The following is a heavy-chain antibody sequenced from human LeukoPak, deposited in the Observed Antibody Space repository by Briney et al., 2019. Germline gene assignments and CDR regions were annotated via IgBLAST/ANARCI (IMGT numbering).Heavy chain of an antibody. Sequence: GGSLRLSCAASGFSFSSYWMSWVRQAPEKGLEWVANIKQDGSEKYYVESVKGRFTISRDNAKNSLYLQMNSLGAEDTAVYYCARDRRIFGVVIPGGDAFDIWGQGTKVTVSS. J-gene: IGHJ3*02. CDR3: ARDRRIFGVVIPGGDAFDI. CDR2: IKQDGSEK. CDR1: GFSFSSYW. D-gene: IGHD3-3*01. V-gene: IGHV3-7*01.